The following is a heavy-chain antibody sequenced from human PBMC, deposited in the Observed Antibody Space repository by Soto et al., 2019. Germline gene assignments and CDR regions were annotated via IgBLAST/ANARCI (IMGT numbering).Heavy chain of an antibody. CDR2: ISYDGSNK. D-gene: IGHD3-22*01. CDR1: GFTFSSYA. J-gene: IGHJ4*02. V-gene: IGHV3-30-3*01. Sequence: QVQLVESGGGVVQPGRSLRLSCAASGFTFSSYAMHWVRQAPGKGLEWVAVISYDGSNKYYADSVKGRFTISIDNSKNTLYLQMNSLRAEDTAVYYCARGSREYYDSSGYYQTKPDFDYWGQGTLVTVSS. CDR3: ARGSREYYDSSGYYQTKPDFDY.